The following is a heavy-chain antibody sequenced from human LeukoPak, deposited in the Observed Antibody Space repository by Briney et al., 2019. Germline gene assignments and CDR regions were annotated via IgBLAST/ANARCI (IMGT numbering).Heavy chain of an antibody. Sequence: SSETLSLTCTVSGGSISSGDYYWSWIRQPPGKGLEWIGYIYYSGSTYYNTSLKSRVTISVDTSKNQFSLKLSSVTAADTAVYYCARVLVVVVPAASHYWYFDLWGRGTLVTVSS. D-gene: IGHD2-2*01. CDR2: IYYSGST. J-gene: IGHJ2*01. V-gene: IGHV4-30-4*01. CDR1: GGSISSGDYY. CDR3: ARVLVVVVPAASHYWYFDL.